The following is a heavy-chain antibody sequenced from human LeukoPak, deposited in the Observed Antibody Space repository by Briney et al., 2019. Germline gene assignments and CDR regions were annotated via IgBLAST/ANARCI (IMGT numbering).Heavy chain of an antibody. V-gene: IGHV3-30-3*01. CDR3: AKDYGDYEGWIDY. D-gene: IGHD4-17*01. J-gene: IGHJ4*02. CDR1: GFTFSSYA. CDR2: IPYDGSNK. Sequence: HPGGSLRLSCAASGFTFSSYAMHWVRQAPGKGLEWVAVIPYDGSNKYYADSVKGRFTISRDNSKNTLYLQMNSLRAEDTAVYYCAKDYGDYEGWIDYWGQGTLVTVSS.